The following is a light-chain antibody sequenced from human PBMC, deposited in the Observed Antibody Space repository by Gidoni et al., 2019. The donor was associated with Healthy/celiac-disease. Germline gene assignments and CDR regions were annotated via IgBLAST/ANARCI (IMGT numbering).Light chain of an antibody. CDR3: QQYNNWPQT. V-gene: IGKV3-15*01. CDR1: HSVSSN. J-gene: IGKJ1*01. CDR2: GAS. Sequence: EIVMTQSPAPLSGSPGERATLSCRASHSVSSNLAWYQQKPGQSPRLLIYGASTRATGIPARFSGSGSGTEFTLTISSLQSEDFAVYYCQQYNNWPQTFGQGTKVEIK.